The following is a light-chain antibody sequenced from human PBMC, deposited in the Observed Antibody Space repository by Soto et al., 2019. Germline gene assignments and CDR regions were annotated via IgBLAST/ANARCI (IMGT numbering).Light chain of an antibody. CDR3: QQYNHWPRMLS. CDR2: GTS. J-gene: IGKJ4*01. CDR1: QSVSSKY. Sequence: DIVLTQSPGTLSLSPGERATLSCRASQSVSSKYLAWYQQKPGQPPRVLIYGTSIRATGIPERFSGGGSGTEFTLTIASLQSEDFAVYYCQQYNHWPRMLSFGGGTRV. V-gene: IGKV3D-15*01.